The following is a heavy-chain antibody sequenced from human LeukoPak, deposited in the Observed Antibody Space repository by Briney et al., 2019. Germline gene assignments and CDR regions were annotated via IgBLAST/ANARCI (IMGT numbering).Heavy chain of an antibody. CDR3: TRVKWLRLGPFDC. D-gene: IGHD5-12*01. J-gene: IGHJ4*02. Sequence: GGSLRLSCTASGFTFGDYAMSWFRQAPGKGLEWVGFIRSKTYGGTTEYAASVKGRFTISRDDSKSIAYLQMNSLKTEDTAVYYCTRVKWLRLGPFDCWGQGTLVTVSS. V-gene: IGHV3-49*03. CDR2: IRSKTYGGTT. CDR1: GFTFGDYA.